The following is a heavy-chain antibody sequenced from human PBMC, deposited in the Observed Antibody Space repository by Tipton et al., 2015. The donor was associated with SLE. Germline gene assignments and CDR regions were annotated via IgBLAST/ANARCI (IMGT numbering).Heavy chain of an antibody. CDR1: GFTFDDYA. D-gene: IGHD4-17*01. CDR3: AKDNSPPRPTVIIGS. Sequence: FLRLSCAASGFTFDDYAMHWVRQAPGKGLEWASGISWNSGSIGYADSVKGRFTISRDNAKNSLYLQMNSLRAEDTALYYCAKDNSPPRPTVIIGSWGRGPLVTVSP. J-gene: IGHJ4*02. V-gene: IGHV3-9*01. CDR2: ISWNSGSI.